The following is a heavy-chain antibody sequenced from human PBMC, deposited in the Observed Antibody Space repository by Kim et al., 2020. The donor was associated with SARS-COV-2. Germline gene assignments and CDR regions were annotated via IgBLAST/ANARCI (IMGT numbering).Heavy chain of an antibody. CDR1: GYTFTSYG. V-gene: IGHV1-18*01. CDR2: ISAYNGNT. D-gene: IGHD6-13*01. J-gene: IGHJ2*01. Sequence: ASVKVFCKASGYTFTSYGISWVRQAPGQGLEWMGWISAYNGNTNYAQKLQGRVTMPTDTSTSTAYMELRSLRSDDTAVYYCARAAGGSSSWYGTIKRYWYFDLWGRGTLVTVSS. CDR3: ARAAGGSSSWYGTIKRYWYFDL.